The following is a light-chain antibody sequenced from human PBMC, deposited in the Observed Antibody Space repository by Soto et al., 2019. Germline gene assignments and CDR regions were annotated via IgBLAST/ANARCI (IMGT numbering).Light chain of an antibody. CDR2: DTS. Sequence: EVVLTQSPGTLSLSPGERATLSCRASQSVTSRYLAWYQQKPGQAPRLLIYDTSRRATDIPDRFSGSGSGTDFTLTITRLEPEDFAVYYCQQYDTSPPWTFGQGTKVQIK. CDR1: QSVTSRY. V-gene: IGKV3-20*01. CDR3: QQYDTSPPWT. J-gene: IGKJ1*01.